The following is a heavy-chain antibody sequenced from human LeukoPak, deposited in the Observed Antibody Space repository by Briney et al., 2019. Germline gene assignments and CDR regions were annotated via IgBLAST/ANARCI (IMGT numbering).Heavy chain of an antibody. J-gene: IGHJ4*02. CDR2: MNPNSGNT. CDR1: GYTFTSYD. Sequence: ASVKVSXKASGYTFTSYDINWVRQATGQGLEWMGWMNPNSGNTGYAQKFQGRVTMARNTSISTAYMELSSLRSEDTAVYYCARGHVIAAAVSWGQGTLVTVSS. CDR3: ARGHVIAAAVS. D-gene: IGHD6-13*01. V-gene: IGHV1-8*01.